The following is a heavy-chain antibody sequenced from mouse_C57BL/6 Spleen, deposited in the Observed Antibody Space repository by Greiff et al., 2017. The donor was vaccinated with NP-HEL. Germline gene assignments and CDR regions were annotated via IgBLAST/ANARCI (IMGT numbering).Heavy chain of an antibody. J-gene: IGHJ2*01. CDR1: GYTFTSYW. Sequence: QVQLQQSGAELVRPGSSVKLSCKASGYTFTSYWMDWVKQRPGQGPEWIGNIYPSDSETHYNQKFKDKATLTVDKSSSTAYMQLSSLTSEDSAVYYCARGDYFDYWGQGTTLTVSS. CDR3: ARGDYFDY. V-gene: IGHV1-61*01. CDR2: IYPSDSET.